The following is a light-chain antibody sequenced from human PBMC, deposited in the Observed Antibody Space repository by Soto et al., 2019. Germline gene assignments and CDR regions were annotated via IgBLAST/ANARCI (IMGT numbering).Light chain of an antibody. CDR3: SSYTRSSIVV. V-gene: IGLV2-14*01. CDR1: SSDVGSYNY. CDR2: DVT. J-gene: IGLJ2*01. Sequence: QSALTQPASMSGSPGQSITISCTGTSSDVGSYNYVSWYQQHPGKAPNLMIYDVTNRPSGVSNRFAGSKSGNTASLTISGLQDEDEDDYYCSSYTRSSIVVFGGGTKLTVL.